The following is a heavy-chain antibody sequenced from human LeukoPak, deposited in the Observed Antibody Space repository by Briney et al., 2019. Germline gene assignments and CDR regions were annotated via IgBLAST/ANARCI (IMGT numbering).Heavy chain of an antibody. CDR3: VRDFSTVTTAYLHH. CDR1: GFTFSRYS. V-gene: IGHV3-21*04. Sequence: GGSLRLSCAASGFTFSRYSMNWVRQAPGKGLEWVSSISSSSRHIYYADSVKGRFTIFRDDAKNSLFLQMDSLRVEDTAMYYCVRDFSTVTTAYLHHWGQGTLLTVSP. D-gene: IGHD4-17*01. CDR2: ISSSSRHI. J-gene: IGHJ1*01.